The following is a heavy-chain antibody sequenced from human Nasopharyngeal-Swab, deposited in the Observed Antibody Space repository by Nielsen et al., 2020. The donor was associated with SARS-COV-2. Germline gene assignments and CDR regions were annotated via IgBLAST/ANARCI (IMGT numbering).Heavy chain of an antibody. CDR3: ARGSNYYGSGDF. CDR2: IYYTGST. V-gene: IGHV4-61*08. CDR1: GGSISSGDYY. D-gene: IGHD3-10*01. Sequence: SETLSLTCSVSGGSISSGDYYWSWIRQHPGKGLEWIGHIYYTGSTHYNPPLKSRVTISVDTSKNQFSLNLNSVTAADTAVYYCARGSNYYGSGDFWGQGTMVTVSS. J-gene: IGHJ3*01.